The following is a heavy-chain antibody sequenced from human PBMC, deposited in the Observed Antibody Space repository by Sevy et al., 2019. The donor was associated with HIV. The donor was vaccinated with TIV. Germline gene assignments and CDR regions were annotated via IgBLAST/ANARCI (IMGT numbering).Heavy chain of an antibody. CDR1: GFTFSSYA. V-gene: IGHV3-23*01. CDR2: FTGSGTNT. J-gene: IGHJ4*02. D-gene: IGHD6-19*01. Sequence: GGSLRLSCAASGFTFSSYAMSWVRQAPGKGLEWVSSFTGSGTNTFYADSVKGRFTISRDNSKNTLYLQMNSLRAEDTAVYYCAKDSILVAGHFDYRGQGTLVTVSS. CDR3: AKDSILVAGHFDY.